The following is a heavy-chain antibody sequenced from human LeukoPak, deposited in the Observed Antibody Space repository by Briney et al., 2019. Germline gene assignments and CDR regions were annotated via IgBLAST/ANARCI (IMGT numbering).Heavy chain of an antibody. V-gene: IGHV3-30-3*01. Sequence: GGSLRLSCAASGFTLSSYAMHWVRQAPGKGLEWVAVISYDGSNKYYADSVKGRFTISRDNSKNTLYLQMNSLRAEDTAVYYCAREAGGDYWGQGTLVTVSS. J-gene: IGHJ4*02. D-gene: IGHD1-26*01. CDR2: ISYDGSNK. CDR1: GFTLSSYA. CDR3: AREAGGDY.